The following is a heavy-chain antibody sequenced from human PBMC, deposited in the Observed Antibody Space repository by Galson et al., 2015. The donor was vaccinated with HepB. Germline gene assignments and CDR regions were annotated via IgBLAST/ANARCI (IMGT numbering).Heavy chain of an antibody. V-gene: IGHV1-69*06. J-gene: IGHJ6*02. CDR1: GGTFSSYA. D-gene: IGHD3-3*01. CDR2: IIPIFGTA. CDR3: ARGMGKNYDFWSGYPRYYYYYGMDV. Sequence: SVKVSCKASGGTFSSYAISWVRQAPGQGLEWMGGIIPIFGTANYAQRFQGRVTITADKSTSTAYMELSSLRSEDTAVYYCARGMGKNYDFWSGYPRYYYYYGMDVWGQGTTVTVSS.